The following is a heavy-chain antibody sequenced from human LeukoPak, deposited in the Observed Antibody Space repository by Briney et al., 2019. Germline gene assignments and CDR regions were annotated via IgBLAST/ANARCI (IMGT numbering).Heavy chain of an antibody. CDR2: ISRNSTYI. Sequence: GGSLRLSCAASGFTFSSYIMNWVRQAPGRGLEWVASISRNSTYIHYADSVKGRFTISRDNAKNSLYLQMNSLRDEDTAVYYCARDKVAGTIAGFRWFDPWGQGTLVTISS. V-gene: IGHV3-21*01. CDR3: ARDKVAGTIAGFRWFDP. D-gene: IGHD6-19*01. J-gene: IGHJ5*02. CDR1: GFTFSSYI.